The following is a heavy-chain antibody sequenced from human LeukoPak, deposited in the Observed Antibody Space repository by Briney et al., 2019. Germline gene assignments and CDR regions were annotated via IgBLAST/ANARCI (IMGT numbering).Heavy chain of an antibody. CDR3: ARGSSSIYFDY. Sequence: SQTLSLTCTVSGGSISSYYWSWIRQPAGKGLEWIGRIYTSGSTNYNPSLKSRGTISVDKSKNQFSMKLSSVTAADTGVCYCARGSSSIYFDYWGQGTLVTVSS. CDR2: IYTSGST. D-gene: IGHD2-2*01. CDR1: GGSISSYY. J-gene: IGHJ4*02. V-gene: IGHV4-4*07.